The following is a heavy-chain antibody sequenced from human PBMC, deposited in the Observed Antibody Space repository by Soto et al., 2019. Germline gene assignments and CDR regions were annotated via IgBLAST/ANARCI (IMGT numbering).Heavy chain of an antibody. D-gene: IGHD4-17*01. CDR3: GRGHDYGDYDY. CDR1: GGSISSYY. V-gene: IGHV4-59*08. J-gene: IGHJ4*02. CDR2: IYYSGST. Sequence: PSETLPLTCTVSGGSISSYYWSWIRQPPGKGLEWIGYIYYSGSTYYNPSLKSRITISVDTSKNQFSLKLSSVTAADTAVYYCGRGHDYGDYDYWGQGTLVTVSS.